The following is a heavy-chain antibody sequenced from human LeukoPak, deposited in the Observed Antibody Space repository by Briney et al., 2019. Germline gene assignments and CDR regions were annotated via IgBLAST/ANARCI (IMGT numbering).Heavy chain of an antibody. CDR1: GYSISSGYY. CDR3: AREDLWWGAFDY. V-gene: IGHV4-38-2*02. CDR2: IYYSGST. J-gene: IGHJ4*02. D-gene: IGHD2-21*01. Sequence: PSETLSLTCTVSGYSISSGYYWGWIRQPPGKGLEWIGSIYYSGSTYYNPSLKSRVTISVDTSKNQFSLKLSSVTAADTAVYYCAREDLWWGAFDYWGQGTLVTVSS.